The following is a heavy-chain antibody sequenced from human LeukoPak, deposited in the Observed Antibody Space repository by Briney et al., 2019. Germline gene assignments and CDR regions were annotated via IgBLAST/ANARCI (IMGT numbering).Heavy chain of an antibody. V-gene: IGHV1-18*01. CDR1: GYTFTSYG. Sequence: ASVKVSCKASGYTFTSYGISWVRQAPGQGLEWMGWISAYNGNTNYAQKLQGRVTMTTDTSTSTAYMELRSLSSDDTAVYYCAREWHSSSWQGVEYWGQGTLVTVSS. J-gene: IGHJ4*02. D-gene: IGHD6-13*01. CDR3: AREWHSSSWQGVEY. CDR2: ISAYNGNT.